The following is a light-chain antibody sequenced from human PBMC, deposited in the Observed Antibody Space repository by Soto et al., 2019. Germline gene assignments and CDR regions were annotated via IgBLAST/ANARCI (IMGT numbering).Light chain of an antibody. CDR1: QSVNNIY. J-gene: IGKJ2*01. V-gene: IGKV3-20*01. CDR2: GTS. Sequence: EIVLTQSPGTLSLSPGESATFSCRASQSVNNIYLAWYQQKPGQAPRLLIYGTSNRAPGTTDRFSGSGSGTDFTLIISRLEPEDSAVYYCQQYESSPRTFGQGTKLEIK. CDR3: QQYESSPRT.